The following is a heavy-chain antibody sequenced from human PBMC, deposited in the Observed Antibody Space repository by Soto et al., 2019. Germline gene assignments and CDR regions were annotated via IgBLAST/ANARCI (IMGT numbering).Heavy chain of an antibody. Sequence: QVNLVESGGGVVQPGRSLRLSCEASGFIFSDFGMHWVRQAPGKGLEWVAVISYDGNNKYYAQSVKGRFTISRDNSKNTLFLNMDSLRPEATAVYHCVKGDLDTAVVNSPDAFDFWGPGTMVTVS. D-gene: IGHD5-18*01. CDR3: VKGDLDTAVVNSPDAFDF. CDR1: GFIFSDFG. CDR2: ISYDGNNK. J-gene: IGHJ3*01. V-gene: IGHV3-30*18.